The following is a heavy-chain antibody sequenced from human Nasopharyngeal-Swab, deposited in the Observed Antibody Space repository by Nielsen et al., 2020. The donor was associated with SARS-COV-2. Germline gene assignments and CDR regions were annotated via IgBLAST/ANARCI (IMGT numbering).Heavy chain of an antibody. D-gene: IGHD3-22*01. CDR2: ISGSGGRT. CDR1: GFIFSSYA. V-gene: IGHV3-23*01. Sequence: GESPKTSCAAFGFIFSSYAMSLVRQPPGTGLEWVSAISGSGGRTYYVDPVKGRFTISSDNSKNTLYLQMKRLRAEDTAVYYCAKAGVPWVGSGYDLFDCWGQGTLVTVSS. J-gene: IGHJ4*02. CDR3: AKAGVPWVGSGYDLFDC.